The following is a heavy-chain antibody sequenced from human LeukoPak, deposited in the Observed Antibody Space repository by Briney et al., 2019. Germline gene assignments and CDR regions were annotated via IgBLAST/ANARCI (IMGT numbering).Heavy chain of an antibody. J-gene: IGHJ6*03. CDR3: ARATHYSASTGGPYMDV. D-gene: IGHD3-22*01. CDR1: GGSISSGGYF. CDR2: IYHAGST. V-gene: IGHV4-31*03. Sequence: PSQTLSLTCTVSGGSISSGGYFWSWIRQHPGKGLEWIAHIYHAGSTHDNPSLRGRVATSLDTSANQFSLRLSSVTAADTAVYFCARATHYSASTGGPYMDVWGQGTTVTVSS.